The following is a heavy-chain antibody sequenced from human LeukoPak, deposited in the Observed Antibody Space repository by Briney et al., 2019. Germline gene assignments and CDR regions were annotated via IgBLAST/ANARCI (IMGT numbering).Heavy chain of an antibody. D-gene: IGHD3-3*01. J-gene: IGHJ6*03. CDR2: INPNSGGT. CDR3: ARGGDFWSGYYALGYYYYMDV. CDR1: GYTFTGYY. Sequence: ASVKVSCKVSGYTFTGYYMHWVRQAPGQGLEWMGWINPNSGGTNYAQKFQGRVTMTRDTSISTAYMELSRLRSDDTAVYYCARGGDFWSGYYALGYYYYMDVWGKGTTVTVSS. V-gene: IGHV1-2*02.